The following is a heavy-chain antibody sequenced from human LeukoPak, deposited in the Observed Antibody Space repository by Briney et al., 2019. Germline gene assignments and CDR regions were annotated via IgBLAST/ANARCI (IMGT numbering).Heavy chain of an antibody. D-gene: IGHD3-10*01. J-gene: IGHJ6*02. CDR3: AREYYGSGSYYNAGGMDV. CDR1: GFTFSSYAM. Sequence: GSLRLSCAASGFTFSSYAMSWVRQPPGKGLEWIGEIYHSGSTNYNPSLKSRVTISVDKSKNQFSLKLSSVTAADTAVYYCAREYYGSGSYYNAGGMDVWGQGTTVTVSS. CDR2: IYHSGST. V-gene: IGHV4-4*02.